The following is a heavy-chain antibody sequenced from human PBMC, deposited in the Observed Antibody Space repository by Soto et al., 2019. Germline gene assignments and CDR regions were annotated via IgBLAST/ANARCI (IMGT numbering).Heavy chain of an antibody. D-gene: IGHD1-7*01. CDR1: GGTFSSYA. Sequence: QVQLVQSGAEVKKPGSSVKVSCKASGGTFSSYAISWVRQAPGQGLEWMGGIIPIFGTANYAQKFQGRVTITADESKSTAYMELSSLRSEDTAVYYCAGPGSPGHGQLELLVYWGQGTLVTVSS. J-gene: IGHJ4*02. CDR2: IIPIFGTA. V-gene: IGHV1-69*12. CDR3: AGPGSPGHGQLELLVY.